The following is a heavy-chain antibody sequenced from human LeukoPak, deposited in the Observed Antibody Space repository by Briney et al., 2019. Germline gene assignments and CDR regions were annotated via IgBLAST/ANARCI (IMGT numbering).Heavy chain of an antibody. Sequence: GGSLRLSCAASGFTVSSNHMSWVRQAPGKGLEWVSVIYSGGSTYYADSVKGRFTISRDNSKNTLYLQMNSLRAEDTAVYYCARDSPAYYYDSSGYAVPSVGMDVWGQGTTVTVSS. CDR2: IYSGGST. V-gene: IGHV3-66*02. CDR1: GFTVSSNH. D-gene: IGHD3-22*01. CDR3: ARDSPAYYYDSSGYAVPSVGMDV. J-gene: IGHJ6*02.